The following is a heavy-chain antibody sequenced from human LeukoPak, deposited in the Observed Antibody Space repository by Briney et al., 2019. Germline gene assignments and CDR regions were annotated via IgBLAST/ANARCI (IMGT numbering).Heavy chain of an antibody. CDR3: ARVFGIAVAGCDY. J-gene: IGHJ4*02. Sequence: ASVKVSCKASGYTFTRYYMHWVRQAPGQGLEWMGWINPNSGGTNYAQKFQGRVTMARDTSISTAYMELSRLRSDDTAVYYCARVFGIAVAGCDYWGQGTLVTVSS. V-gene: IGHV1-2*02. CDR2: INPNSGGT. CDR1: GYTFTRYY. D-gene: IGHD6-19*01.